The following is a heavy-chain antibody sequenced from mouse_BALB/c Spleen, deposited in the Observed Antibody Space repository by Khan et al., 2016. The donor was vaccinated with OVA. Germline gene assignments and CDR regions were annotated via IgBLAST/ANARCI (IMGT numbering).Heavy chain of an antibody. CDR2: INPHIGET. CDR3: ARKNGSDFDY. CDR1: GYSFTGYF. Sequence: VQLKESGPELVKPGASVKISCKASGYSFTGYFMNWVMQSHGKSLEWIGRINPHIGETLYNQKFKGKATLTVDESSSTADMKLRSLASEYSAVYYCARKNGSDFDYWGQGTTLTVSS. V-gene: IGHV1-20*02. D-gene: IGHD1-1*01. J-gene: IGHJ2*01.